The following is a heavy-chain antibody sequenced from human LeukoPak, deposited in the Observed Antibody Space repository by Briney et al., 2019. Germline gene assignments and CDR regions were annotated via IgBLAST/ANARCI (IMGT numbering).Heavy chain of an antibody. J-gene: IGHJ4*02. CDR1: GFTFSSYW. D-gene: IGHD3-10*01. V-gene: IGHV3-74*01. CDR2: INSGGSGT. CDR3: ARGYSGSGSPY. Sequence: GGSLRLSCAASGFTFSSYWMYWVRQAPGKGLVWVSRINSGGSGTSYADSVKGRFTISRDNAKNTMFLQMNSLRAEDTAVYYCARGYSGSGSPYWGQGTLVTVSS.